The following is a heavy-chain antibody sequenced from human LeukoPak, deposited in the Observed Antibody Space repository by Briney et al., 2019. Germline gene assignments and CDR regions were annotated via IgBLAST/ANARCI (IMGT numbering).Heavy chain of an antibody. Sequence: GGSLRLSCAGSRITFAYGMHWVRQAPGKGLEWVAVISFDGRNKDYVDSVKGRFTISRDNAKNTLYLQMNSLRAEDTAVYYCAKGYNGYDYAFDIWGQGTMVTVSS. CDR1: RITFAYG. CDR2: ISFDGRNK. J-gene: IGHJ3*02. CDR3: AKGYNGYDYAFDI. V-gene: IGHV3-30*18. D-gene: IGHD5-12*01.